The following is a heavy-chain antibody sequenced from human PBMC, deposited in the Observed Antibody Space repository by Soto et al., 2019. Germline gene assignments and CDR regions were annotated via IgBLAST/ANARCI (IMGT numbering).Heavy chain of an antibody. J-gene: IGHJ5*02. CDR2: MNPGSGDT. V-gene: IGHV1-8*02. Sequence: QVQLVQSGAEVKKPGASVKVSCKASGYTFTNNDVSWVRQATGQGLEWMGWMNPGSGDTGYAQKFQGRVTMTRDISIAAVYMELNRLTSKDTAISYFARMESFGSLNWFDPWGQGTLVTVSS. D-gene: IGHD5-18*01. CDR3: ARMESFGSLNWFDP. CDR1: GYTFTNND.